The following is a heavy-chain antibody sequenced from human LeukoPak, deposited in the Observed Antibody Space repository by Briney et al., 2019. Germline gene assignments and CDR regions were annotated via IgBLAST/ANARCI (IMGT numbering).Heavy chain of an antibody. CDR1: GFTFDDYA. V-gene: IGHV3-9*01. CDR2: ISWNSGSI. D-gene: IGHD3-22*01. J-gene: IGHJ4*02. CDR3: AKIGGGSRYYYDSSGYSQPVDY. Sequence: GGSLRLSCAASGFTFDDYAMHWVRQAPGKGLERVSGISWNSGSIGYADSVKGRFTISRDNAKNSLYLQMNSLRAEDTALYYCAKIGGGSRYYYDSSGYSQPVDYWGQGTLVTVSS.